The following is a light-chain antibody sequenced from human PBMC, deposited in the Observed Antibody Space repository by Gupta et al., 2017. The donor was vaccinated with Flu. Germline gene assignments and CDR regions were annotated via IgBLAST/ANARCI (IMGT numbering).Light chain of an antibody. CDR2: KAS. CDR1: ESINSW. J-gene: IGKJ1*01. V-gene: IGKV1-5*03. CDR3: LQDNSYSRT. Sequence: DIQMTQSPSTLSASVGDRVIITCRASESINSWLAWYQQKPGKVPKLLIYKASSLESGVPSRFSGSGSGTEFTLTISSLQPDDFATYYCLQDNSYSRTFGQGTKVEVK.